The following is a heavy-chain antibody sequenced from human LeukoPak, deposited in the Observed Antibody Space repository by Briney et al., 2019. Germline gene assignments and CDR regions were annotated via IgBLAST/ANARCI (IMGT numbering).Heavy chain of an antibody. CDR2: IYHSGST. CDR1: GGSFSGYY. J-gene: IGHJ4*02. V-gene: IGHV4-38-2*01. Sequence: KSSETLSLTCAVYGGSFSGYYWAWIRQSPGKGLEWIGSIYHSGSTYYNPSLKSRVTMSVDTSKKQFSLNLSSVTAADTAVYYCATTPREYSSTWYYFDYWGQGILVTVSS. CDR3: ATTPREYSSTWYYFDY. D-gene: IGHD6-13*01.